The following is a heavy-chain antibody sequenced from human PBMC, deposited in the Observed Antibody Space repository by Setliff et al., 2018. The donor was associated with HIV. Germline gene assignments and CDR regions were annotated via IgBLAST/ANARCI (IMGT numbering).Heavy chain of an antibody. CDR2: IYTSGST. CDR3: ARDGYNYYAFDI. V-gene: IGHV4-61*02. D-gene: IGHD5-12*01. J-gene: IGHJ3*02. CDR1: GGSIISGSNY. Sequence: LSLTCTVSGGSIISGSNYWSWIRQPAGKGLEWIGRIYTSGSTNYNPSLKSRVTMSVDTSKNQFSLNLNSVTAADTAVYYCARDGYNYYAFDIWGQGTMVTVSS.